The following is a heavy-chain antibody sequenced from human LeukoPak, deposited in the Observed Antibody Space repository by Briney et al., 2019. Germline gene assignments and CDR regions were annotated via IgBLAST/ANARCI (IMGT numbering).Heavy chain of an antibody. CDR2: IYYSGTT. CDR3: AREDPQTTVPEGMDV. J-gene: IGHJ6*02. Sequence: SETLSLTCTVFGGSISYYYWSWIRQSPGKGLEWIGYIYYSGTTNYNPSLKSQVTISVDTSKNQFSLQLRSVTAADTAVYYCAREDPQTTVPEGMDVWGQGTTVTVSS. CDR1: GGSISYYY. V-gene: IGHV4-59*01. D-gene: IGHD4-17*01.